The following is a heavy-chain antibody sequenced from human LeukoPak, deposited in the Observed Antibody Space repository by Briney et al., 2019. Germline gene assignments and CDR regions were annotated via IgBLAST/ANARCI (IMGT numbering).Heavy chain of an antibody. V-gene: IGHV5-51*01. J-gene: IGHJ4*02. CDR3: ARREYSGHSYFDY. D-gene: IGHD3-22*01. Sequence: GESLKISCKASGYRFSDYWIGWVRQMPGKGLEWMGIIYPDDSDTRYSPSFQGQVTTSADKSIGTAYLQWSTLKASDTAIYYCARREYSGHSYFDYWSQGTLVTVSS. CDR1: GYRFSDYW. CDR2: IYPDDSDT.